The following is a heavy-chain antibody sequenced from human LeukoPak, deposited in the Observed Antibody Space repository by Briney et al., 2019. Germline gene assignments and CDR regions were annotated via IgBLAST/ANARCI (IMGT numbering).Heavy chain of an antibody. J-gene: IGHJ3*02. CDR1: GGSFSGYY. CDR2: INHSGST. V-gene: IGHV4-34*01. Sequence: SETLSLTCAVYGGSFSGYYWSWVRQPPGKGLEWIGEINHSGSTNYNPSLKSRVTISVDTSKNQFSLKLSSVTAADTAVYYCARGQAFDIWGQGTMVTVSS. CDR3: ARGQAFDI.